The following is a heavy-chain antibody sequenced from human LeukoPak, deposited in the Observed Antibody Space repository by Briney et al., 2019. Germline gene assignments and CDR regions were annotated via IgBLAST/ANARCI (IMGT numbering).Heavy chain of an antibody. J-gene: IGHJ6*02. V-gene: IGHV3-23*01. D-gene: IGHD1-26*01. CDR2: ISGSGSST. Sequence: GGSLRLSCAASGFTFSSCGMSWVRQAPGKGLEWVSAISGSGSSTYYADSVKGRFTISRDNSKNTLYLQMNSLRAEDTAVYYCAKDKGWGYSAYDCYGMDVWGQGTTVTASS. CDR3: AKDKGWGYSAYDCYGMDV. CDR1: GFTFSSCG.